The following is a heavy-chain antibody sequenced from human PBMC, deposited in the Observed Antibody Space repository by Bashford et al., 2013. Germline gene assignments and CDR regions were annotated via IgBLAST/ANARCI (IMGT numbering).Heavy chain of an antibody. V-gene: IGHV4-61*02. J-gene: IGHJ4*02. CDR3: ARRSYGSGSSYRGGSYFDY. D-gene: IGHD3-10*01. Sequence: SETLSLTCAVSGGSISSGSYYWSWIRQPAGKGLEWIRRIYPSGRTDYNPSLKSRVTMSVDTSKNQFSLKLSSVTATDTAVYYCARRSYGSGSSYRGGSYFDYWVQGTWSPSPQ. CDR1: GGSISSGSYY. CDR2: IYPSGRT.